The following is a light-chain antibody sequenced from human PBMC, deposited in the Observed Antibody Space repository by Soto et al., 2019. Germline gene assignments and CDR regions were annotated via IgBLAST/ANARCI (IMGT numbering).Light chain of an antibody. V-gene: IGKV3-15*01. CDR2: DAV. CDR3: QHHLYWPPRT. CDR1: QSVSTH. Sequence: EVVVTQSPDIVSVSPGGSVTLFCRTSQSVSTHVAWYQQKPGHAPRLLISDAVNRTTGVSYRVSGSGSGTDFTLTITSLQSEDLEIYYCQHHLYWPPRTFGRGTRLEIK. J-gene: IGKJ4*02.